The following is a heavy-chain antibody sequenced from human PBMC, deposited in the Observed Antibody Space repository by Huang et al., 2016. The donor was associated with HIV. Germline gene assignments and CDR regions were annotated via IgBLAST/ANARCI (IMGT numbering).Heavy chain of an antibody. V-gene: IGHV1-8*01. Sequence: QIQLAQSGAEVKKPGASVKVSCKASGYTFTNYDINWWRQASGQGLGWMGWMNPKSGKVGYTKKCQGRVAILRNSSINTSYLEVTSLTSVDTAVYYCARGFGINYNHEAFDVWGQGTMVTVSS. CDR1: GYTFTNYD. J-gene: IGHJ3*01. D-gene: IGHD3-10*01. CDR2: MNPKSGKV. CDR3: ARGFGINYNHEAFDV.